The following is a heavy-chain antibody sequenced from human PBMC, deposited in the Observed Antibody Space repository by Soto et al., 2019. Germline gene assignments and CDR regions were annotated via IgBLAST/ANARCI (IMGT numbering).Heavy chain of an antibody. CDR3: ARDGVFIAATYDY. D-gene: IGHD6-6*01. V-gene: IGHV3-7*01. CDR2: IKQDGSEK. CDR1: GFTFSSYW. J-gene: IGHJ4*02. Sequence: GGSLRLSCAASGFTFSSYWMSWVRQAPGKGLEWVANIKQDGSEKYYVDSVKGRFTISRDNAKNSLYLQMNSLRAEDTAVYYCARDGVFIAATYDYWGQGTLVTVSS.